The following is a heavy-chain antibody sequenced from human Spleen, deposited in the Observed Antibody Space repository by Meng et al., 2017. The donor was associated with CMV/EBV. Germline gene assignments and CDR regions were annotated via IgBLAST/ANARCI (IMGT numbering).Heavy chain of an antibody. Sequence: GGSLRLSCAASEFSFSSYAMTWVRQAPGKGLEWVSAISGGGGNTYYADSVKGRFIISRDSSENTVYLQMNSLRAEDTAIYYCAKDLGYYDSSGYGDYWGQGTLVTVSS. D-gene: IGHD3-22*01. CDR1: EFSFSSYA. CDR2: ISGGGGNT. J-gene: IGHJ4*02. CDR3: AKDLGYYDSSGYGDY. V-gene: IGHV3-23*01.